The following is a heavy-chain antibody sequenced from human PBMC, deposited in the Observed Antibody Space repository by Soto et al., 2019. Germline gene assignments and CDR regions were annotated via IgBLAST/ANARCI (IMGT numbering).Heavy chain of an antibody. CDR2: IIPIYSTS. J-gene: IGHJ4*02. CDR1: GGTLRNYA. Sequence: QVQLVQSGAEVKKPGSSVKVSCKASGGTLRNYAISWVRQAPGQGLEWMGGIIPIYSTSNYAQKFQGRLSITADKSTCTAYMELSSLRSEDTAVYYCATDSGSYYDVAYWGQGTLVTVSS. D-gene: IGHD1-26*01. V-gene: IGHV1-69*06. CDR3: ATDSGSYYDVAY.